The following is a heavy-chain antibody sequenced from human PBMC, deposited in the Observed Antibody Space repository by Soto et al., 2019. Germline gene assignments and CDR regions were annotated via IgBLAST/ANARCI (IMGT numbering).Heavy chain of an antibody. CDR1: GYNFGGYW. Sequence: PGESLEISCTASGYNFGGYWIGWVRQMPGKGLEWMGIIFPGDSDTRYSPSFQGQVTISADKSISTVYLQWRSLKASDSAIYCCARGGFIRTHQDYWGQGTRVNVSS. J-gene: IGHJ4*02. D-gene: IGHD6-25*01. CDR3: ARGGFIRTHQDY. CDR2: IFPGDSDT. V-gene: IGHV5-51*01.